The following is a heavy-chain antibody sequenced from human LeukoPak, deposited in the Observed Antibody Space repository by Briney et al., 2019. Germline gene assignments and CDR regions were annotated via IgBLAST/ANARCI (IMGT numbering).Heavy chain of an antibody. CDR2: INHSGST. Sequence: PSETLSLTCAVYGGSFSGYYWSWIRQPPGKGLEWIGEINHSGSTNYNPSLKSRVTISVDTSKNQFSLKLSSVTAADTAVYYCARGIPGRSIDYWGQGTLVTVSS. V-gene: IGHV4-34*01. CDR1: GGSFSGYY. CDR3: ARGIPGRSIDY. J-gene: IGHJ4*02. D-gene: IGHD3-16*02.